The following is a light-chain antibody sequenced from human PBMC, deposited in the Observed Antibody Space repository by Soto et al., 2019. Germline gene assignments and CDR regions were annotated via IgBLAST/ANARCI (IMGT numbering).Light chain of an antibody. V-gene: IGKV3-15*01. CDR1: QSVSSD. CDR2: GAS. Sequence: EVVMTQSPATLSVSPGERATLSCRASQSVSSDLAWYQHKPGQAPRLLIYGASMRATGIPARFSGSGSGTEFTLTISSLQPEDFGNYYCQQYNKWPQTFGPGTKVDIK. CDR3: QQYNKWPQT. J-gene: IGKJ1*01.